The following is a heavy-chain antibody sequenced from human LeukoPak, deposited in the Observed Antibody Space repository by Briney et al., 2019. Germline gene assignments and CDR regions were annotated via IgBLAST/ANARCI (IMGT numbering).Heavy chain of an antibody. Sequence: GRSLRLSCAASGFTFSSYAMSWVRQAPGKGLEWVSAISGSGGSTYYADSVKGRFTISRDNSKNTLYLQMNSLRAEDTAVYYCAKVGRVLLWFGETTGPFDYWGQGTLVTDSS. D-gene: IGHD3-10*01. V-gene: IGHV3-23*01. CDR3: AKVGRVLLWFGETTGPFDY. J-gene: IGHJ4*02. CDR1: GFTFSSYA. CDR2: ISGSGGST.